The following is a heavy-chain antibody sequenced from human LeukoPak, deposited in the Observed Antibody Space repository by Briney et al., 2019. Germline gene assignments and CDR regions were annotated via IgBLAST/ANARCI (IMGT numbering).Heavy chain of an antibody. CDR3: ARLKKAQPVAGTH. V-gene: IGHV5-51*01. D-gene: IGHD6-19*01. J-gene: IGHJ4*02. Sequence: GESLKISCKGSGYSFTSYWICWVRQMPGTGLELMWISYPGDSDTRYSPSFQGQVTISADKSISTAYLQWSSLKASDTAMYYCARLKKAQPVAGTHWGQGTLVTVSS. CDR1: GYSFTSYW. CDR2: SYPGDSDT.